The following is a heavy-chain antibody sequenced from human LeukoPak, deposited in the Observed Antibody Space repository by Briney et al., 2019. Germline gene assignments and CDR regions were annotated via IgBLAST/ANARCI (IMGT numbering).Heavy chain of an antibody. CDR1: GFTFSSYW. J-gene: IGHJ4*02. CDR3: AREWDMSIAARAYFDY. V-gene: IGHV3-7*01. Sequence: HTGGSLRLSCAASGFTFSSYWMSWVRQAPGKGLEWVANIEQEGSEKYYGDSVKGRFTISRDNAKNSLYLQMNSLRAEDTAVYYCAREWDMSIAARAYFDYWGQGTLVTVSS. CDR2: IEQEGSEK. D-gene: IGHD6-6*01.